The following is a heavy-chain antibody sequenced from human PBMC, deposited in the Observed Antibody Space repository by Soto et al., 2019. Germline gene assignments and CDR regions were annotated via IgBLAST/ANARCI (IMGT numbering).Heavy chain of an antibody. Sequence: AGGSLSLSCAPSGFSVSANYMSWVRQAPGRGLECVSSIYSGGSTVYADSVKGRFTISRDNSKNTLYLQMNSLRAEDTAVYYCARASSRWGSDAAHWGQGTLVTVSS. CDR2: IYSGGST. J-gene: IGHJ1*01. CDR1: GFSVSANY. CDR3: ARASSRWGSDAAH. D-gene: IGHD3-16*01. V-gene: IGHV3-53*01.